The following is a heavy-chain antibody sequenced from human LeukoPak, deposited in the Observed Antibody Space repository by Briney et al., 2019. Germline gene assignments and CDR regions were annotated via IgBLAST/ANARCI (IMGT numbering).Heavy chain of an antibody. CDR3: ARMERNGDSSFDY. D-gene: IGHD4-17*01. J-gene: IGHJ4*02. CDR2: IYYSGST. CDR1: GGSIGSGGYY. Sequence: PSETLSLTCTVSGGSIGSGGYYWSWIRQHPGKGLEWIGYIYYSGSTYYNPSLKSRVTISVDTSKNQFSLKLSSVTAADTAVYYCARMERNGDSSFDYWGQGTLVTVSS. V-gene: IGHV4-31*03.